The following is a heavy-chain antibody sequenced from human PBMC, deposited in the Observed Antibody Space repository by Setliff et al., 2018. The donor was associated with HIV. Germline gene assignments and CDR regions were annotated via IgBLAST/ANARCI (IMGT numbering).Heavy chain of an antibody. D-gene: IGHD6-6*01. Sequence: SETLSLTCTVSGASISSGSYYWSWIRQPAGKGLEWIGRIYTSGSTNYNPSLKSRVTISVDTSKNQLSLKLSSVTAADTAVYYCASGLIAPRFWGQGTLVTVSS. J-gene: IGHJ4*02. CDR1: GASISSGSYY. CDR2: IYTSGST. V-gene: IGHV4-61*02. CDR3: ASGLIAPRF.